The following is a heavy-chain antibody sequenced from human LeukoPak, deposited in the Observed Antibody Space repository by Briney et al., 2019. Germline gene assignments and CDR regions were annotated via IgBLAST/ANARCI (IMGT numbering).Heavy chain of an antibody. CDR2: IYYSGST. D-gene: IGHD3-10*01. CDR3: ARGRGMVRGVMVPFDY. CDR1: GYSISSGYF. J-gene: IGHJ4*02. Sequence: SETLSLTCTVSGYSISSGYFWGWIRQPPGKGLEWIETIYYSGSTYYNPSLKSRVTISLDTSKNQFSLKLSSVTAADTAVYYCARGRGMVRGVMVPFDYWGQGALVTVSS. V-gene: IGHV4-38-2*02.